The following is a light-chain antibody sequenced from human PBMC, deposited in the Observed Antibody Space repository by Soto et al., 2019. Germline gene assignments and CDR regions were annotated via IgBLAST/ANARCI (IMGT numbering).Light chain of an antibody. Sequence: QSALTQPRSVSGSPGQSVTISCTETSSDIGGYNYVSWYQQHPGKAPKLMIYDVYKRPSGVPDRFSGSKSGNTASLTISGLQAEDETDYYCSSYSGSDNFVVFGGGTKLTVL. CDR3: SSYSGSDNFVV. J-gene: IGLJ2*01. CDR1: SSDIGGYNY. CDR2: DVY. V-gene: IGLV2-11*01.